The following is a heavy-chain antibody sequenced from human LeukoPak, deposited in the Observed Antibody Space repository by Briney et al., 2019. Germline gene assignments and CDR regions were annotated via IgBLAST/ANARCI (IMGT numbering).Heavy chain of an antibody. Sequence: PSETLSLTCTVSGGSISSGDYYWSWIRQPPGKGLEWIGYIYYSGSTYYNPSLKSRVTISVDTSKNQFSLKLSSVTAADTAVYYCARGGYSSSWYAYYYYYGMDVWGQGTTVTVSS. V-gene: IGHV4-30-4*02. CDR3: ARGGYSSSWYAYYYYYGMDV. D-gene: IGHD6-13*01. J-gene: IGHJ6*02. CDR1: GGSISSGDYY. CDR2: IYYSGST.